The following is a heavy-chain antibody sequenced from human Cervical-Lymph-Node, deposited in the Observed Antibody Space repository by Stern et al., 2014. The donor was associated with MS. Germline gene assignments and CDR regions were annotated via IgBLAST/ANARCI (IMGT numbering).Heavy chain of an antibody. CDR3: ARASDKQWLVHY. Sequence: EVQLEESGGGLVQPGGSLRLSCAASGFTVSSNYMSWVRQAPGKGLEWVSVIYSGGSTYYADSVKGRFTISRDNSKNTLYLQMNSLRAEDTAVYYCARASDKQWLVHYWGQGTLVTVSS. V-gene: IGHV3-66*02. J-gene: IGHJ4*02. D-gene: IGHD6-19*01. CDR1: GFTVSSNY. CDR2: IYSGGST.